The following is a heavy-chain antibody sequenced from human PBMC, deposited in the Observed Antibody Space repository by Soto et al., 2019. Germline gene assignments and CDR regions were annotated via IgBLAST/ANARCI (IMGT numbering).Heavy chain of an antibody. CDR1: GYTFTSYY. J-gene: IGHJ4*02. Sequence: ASVKVSCKASGYTFTSYYMHWVRQAPGQGLEWMGIINPSGGSTSYAQKFQGRVTMTRDTSTSTVYMELSSLRSEDTAVYYCARSTVDKAMGTRNPFDYWGQGTLVTVSS. CDR2: INPSGGST. V-gene: IGHV1-46*03. D-gene: IGHD5-18*01. CDR3: ARSTVDKAMGTRNPFDY.